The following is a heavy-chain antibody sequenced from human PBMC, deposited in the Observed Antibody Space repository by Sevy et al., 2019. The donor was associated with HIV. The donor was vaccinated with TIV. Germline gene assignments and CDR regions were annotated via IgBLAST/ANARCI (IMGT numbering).Heavy chain of an antibody. J-gene: IGHJ4*02. V-gene: IGHV4-4*07. CDR2: IYPSGRT. CDR3: ARDYYGDYGRVVDY. D-gene: IGHD4-17*01. CDR1: GGSVSSYY. Sequence: SETLSLTCTVSGGSVSSYYWSWIRQPAGKGLEWIGRIYPSGRTNYNPSLKSRVTMSVDTSKNQFSLKMSSVTAADTAAYFCARDYYGDYGRVVDYWGQGTLVTVSS.